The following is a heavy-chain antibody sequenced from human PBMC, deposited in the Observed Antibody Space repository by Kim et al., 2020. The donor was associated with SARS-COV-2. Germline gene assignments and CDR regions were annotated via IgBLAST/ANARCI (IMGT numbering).Heavy chain of an antibody. CDR2: ISSSSSYI. V-gene: IGHV3-21*01. CDR1: GFTFSSYS. D-gene: IGHD1-20*01. J-gene: IGHJ5*02. CDR3: ARVGTPITGKSVGWFDP. Sequence: GGSLRLSCAASGFTFSSYSMNWVRQAPGKGLEWVSSISSSSSYIYYADSVKGRFTISRDNAKNSLYLQMNSLRAEDTAVYYCARVGTPITGKSVGWFDPWGQGTLVTVSS.